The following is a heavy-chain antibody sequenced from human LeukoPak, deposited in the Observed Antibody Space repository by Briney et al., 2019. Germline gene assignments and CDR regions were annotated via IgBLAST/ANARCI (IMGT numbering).Heavy chain of an antibody. CDR2: ISGSGGST. J-gene: IGHJ3*01. Sequence: GGSLRLSCAASGFTFSSYAMSWVRQAPGKGLEWVSAISGSGGSTYYADSVKGRFTISRDNSKNTLYLQMNSLRAEDTAVYYCAKGSGGTVLLWFGGYLTDWGQGTMVTVSS. V-gene: IGHV3-23*01. CDR3: AKGSGGTVLLWFGGYLTD. CDR1: GFTFSSYA. D-gene: IGHD3-10*01.